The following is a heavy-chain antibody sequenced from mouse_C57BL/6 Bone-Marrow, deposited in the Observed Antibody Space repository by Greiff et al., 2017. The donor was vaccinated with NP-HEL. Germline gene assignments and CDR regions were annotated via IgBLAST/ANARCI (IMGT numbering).Heavy chain of an antibody. CDR1: GYTFTSYW. CDR3: ARWGLRGAY. D-gene: IGHD2-2*01. CDR2: IHPNSGST. V-gene: IGHV1-64*01. J-gene: IGHJ3*01. Sequence: VQLQQPGAELVKPGASVKLSCKASGYTFTSYWMHWVKQRPGQGLEWIGMIHPNSGSTNYNEKFKSKATLTVDKSSSTAYMQLSSLTSEDSAVYYCARWGLRGAYWGQGTLVTVSA.